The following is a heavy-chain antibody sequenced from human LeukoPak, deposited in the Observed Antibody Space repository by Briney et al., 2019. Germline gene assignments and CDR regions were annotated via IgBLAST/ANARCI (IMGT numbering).Heavy chain of an antibody. CDR1: GVSINNYY. CDR2: LYYSGRT. J-gene: IGHJ4*02. CDR3: ATGITMVRGVIIFDY. V-gene: IGHV4-59*08. Sequence: SQTLPLTCTVSGVSINNYYWSWIRQPPGKGLEWIGYLYYSGRTNYNPSLKSRVTISVDTSKNQFSLKLSSVTAADTAVYYCATGITMVRGVIIFDYWGQGTLVTVSS. D-gene: IGHD3-10*01.